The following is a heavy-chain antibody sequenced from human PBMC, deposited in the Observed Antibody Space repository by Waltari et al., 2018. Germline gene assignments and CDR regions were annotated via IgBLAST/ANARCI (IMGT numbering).Heavy chain of an antibody. D-gene: IGHD3-22*01. J-gene: IGHJ3*02. Sequence: QLQLQESGPGLVKPSETLSLTCTVSGGSISRSSYYWGWIRQPPGKGLEWIGSIYYSGSTYYNPSLKSRVTISVDTSKNQFSLKLSSVTAADTAVYYCARLYYYDSQDAFDIWGQGTMVTVSS. V-gene: IGHV4-39*07. CDR1: GGSISRSSYY. CDR2: IYYSGST. CDR3: ARLYYYDSQDAFDI.